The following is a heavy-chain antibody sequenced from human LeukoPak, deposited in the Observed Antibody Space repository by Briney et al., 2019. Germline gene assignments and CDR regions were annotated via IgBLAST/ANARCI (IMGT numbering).Heavy chain of an antibody. Sequence: GGSLRLSCAASGFTFSSYEMNWVRQAPGKGLEWVSYISRSGSTIYYADSVKGRFTISRDNAKNSVFLQMNSLRAEDTAVYYCARRVIAVGLDYWGQGALVTVSS. CDR3: ARRVIAVGLDY. D-gene: IGHD2-21*01. CDR2: ISRSGSTI. V-gene: IGHV3-48*03. J-gene: IGHJ4*02. CDR1: GFTFSSYE.